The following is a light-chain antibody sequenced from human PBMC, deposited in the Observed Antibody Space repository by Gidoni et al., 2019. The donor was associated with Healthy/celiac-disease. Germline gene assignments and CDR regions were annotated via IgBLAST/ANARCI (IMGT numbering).Light chain of an antibody. CDR3: QQYYSTPYT. V-gene: IGKV4-1*01. CDR2: WAS. J-gene: IGKJ2*01. Sequence: IALTLSQSSLTVSLGERATNNCKSSPSVLYSPNNKNYLASYQQKPGQPPKLLIYWASTRDTGVHERCSGSGSGTDFIITISRVQEEDVAVYCYQQYYSTPYTFGQGTKLEIK. CDR1: PSVLYSPNNKNY.